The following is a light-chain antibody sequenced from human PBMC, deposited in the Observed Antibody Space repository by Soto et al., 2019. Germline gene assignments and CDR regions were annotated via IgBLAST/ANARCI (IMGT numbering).Light chain of an antibody. CDR3: QQYNKWWT. V-gene: IGKV3-15*01. CDR1: ETVNSN. J-gene: IGKJ1*01. CDR2: TIS. Sequence: EIVMTQSPATLSVSPGEKATLSCRASETVNSNLAWYQQKPGQAPRLIIYTISTRATGIPARFSGSGSGTEFTLTISSLQSEDLGVYYCQQYNKWWTFGQGTKVDIK.